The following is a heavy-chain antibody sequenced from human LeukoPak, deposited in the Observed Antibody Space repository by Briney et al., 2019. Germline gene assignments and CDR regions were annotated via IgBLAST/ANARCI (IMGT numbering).Heavy chain of an antibody. J-gene: IGHJ5*02. Sequence: PGGSLRLSCAASGLTFSSYSMNWVRQAPGKGLEWVSYISGSSSIISYADSVKGGFTISRDNAKNSLYLQMNSLRDEDTAVYYCARTVIAVAANWFDPWGQGTLVTVSS. CDR1: GLTFSSYS. CDR2: ISGSSSII. D-gene: IGHD6-19*01. V-gene: IGHV3-48*02. CDR3: ARTVIAVAANWFDP.